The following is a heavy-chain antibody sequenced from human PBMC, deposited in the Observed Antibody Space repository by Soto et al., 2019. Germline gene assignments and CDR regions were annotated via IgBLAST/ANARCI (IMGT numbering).Heavy chain of an antibody. Sequence: EASVKVSCKASGFTFTSSAVQWVRQARGQRLEWIGWIVVGSGNTNYAQKFQERVTITRDMSTSTAYMELSSLRSEDTAVYYCAADQTEGITGTRHYWGQGTLVTVSS. D-gene: IGHD1-7*01. CDR3: AADQTEGITGTRHY. V-gene: IGHV1-58*01. CDR2: IVVGSGNT. CDR1: GFTFTSSA. J-gene: IGHJ4*02.